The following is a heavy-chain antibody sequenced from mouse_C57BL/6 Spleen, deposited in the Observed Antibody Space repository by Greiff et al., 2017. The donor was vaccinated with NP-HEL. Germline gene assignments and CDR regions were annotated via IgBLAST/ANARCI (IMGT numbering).Heavy chain of an antibody. J-gene: IGHJ2*01. CDR2: IDPSDSYT. V-gene: IGHV1-69*01. CDR3: ARSGLRQNYFDY. Sequence: VQLQQPGAELVMPGASVKLSCKASGYTFTSYWMHWVKQRPGQGLEWIGEIDPSDSYTNYNQKFKGKSTLTVDKSSSTAYMQLSSLTSEDSAVYYCARSGLRQNYFDYWGQGTTLTVSS. CDR1: GYTFTSYW. D-gene: IGHD2-4*01.